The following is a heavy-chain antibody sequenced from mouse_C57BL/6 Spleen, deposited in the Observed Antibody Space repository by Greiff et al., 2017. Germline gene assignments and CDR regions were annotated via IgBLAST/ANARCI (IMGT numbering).Heavy chain of an antibody. CDR3: TDGSSLYYYAMDY. Sequence: VQLKQSGAELVRPGASVKLSCTASGFNIKDDYMHWVKQRPEQGLEWIGWIDPENGDTEYASKFQGKATITADTSSNTAYLQLSSLTSEDTAVYYCTDGSSLYYYAMDYWGQGTSVTVSS. CDR2: IDPENGDT. CDR1: GFNIKDDY. V-gene: IGHV14-4*01. J-gene: IGHJ4*01. D-gene: IGHD1-1*01.